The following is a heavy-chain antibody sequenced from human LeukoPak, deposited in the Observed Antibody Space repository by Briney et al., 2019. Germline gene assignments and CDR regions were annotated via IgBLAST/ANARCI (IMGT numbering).Heavy chain of an antibody. CDR2: IWSDGTNQ. CDR3: EKDAQRGFDYSNSLEY. V-gene: IGHV3-33*06. Sequence: EGSLRLSCAASKFTFSHYGVHWVRQAPGKGLQWVAVIWSDGTNQYYADSVKGRFTISRDNSKKMVYLQMNSLRADDTGVYYCEKDAQRGFDYSNSLEYWGQGALVIVSA. CDR1: KFTFSHYG. J-gene: IGHJ4*02. D-gene: IGHD4-11*01.